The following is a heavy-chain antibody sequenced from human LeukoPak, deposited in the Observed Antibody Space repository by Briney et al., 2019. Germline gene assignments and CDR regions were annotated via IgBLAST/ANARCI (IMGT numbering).Heavy chain of an antibody. Sequence: SETLSLTCAVYGGSFSAYYWSWIRQPPGKGLEWIGEISHSGSTNYNPSLKSRVTISVDTSKNQFSLRLTSVTAADTAVYYCARGGDTAMVTDFGYWGQGTLVTVSS. CDR1: GGSFSAYY. CDR2: ISHSGST. CDR3: ARGGDTAMVTDFGY. D-gene: IGHD5-18*01. J-gene: IGHJ4*02. V-gene: IGHV4-34*01.